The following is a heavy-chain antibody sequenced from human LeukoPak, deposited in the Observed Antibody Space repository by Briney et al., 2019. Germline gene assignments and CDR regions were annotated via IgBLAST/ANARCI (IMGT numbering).Heavy chain of an antibody. Sequence: GGSLRLSCGASGFTLKNYWMSWVRQAPGKGLEWVANINQDGSEKYYVDSVKGRLTISRDNAKNSLYLQMNSLRAEDTAVYYCAKDLSSWGPSSDAFDIWGHGTMVTVSS. CDR2: INQDGSEK. V-gene: IGHV3-7*03. CDR1: GFTLKNYW. D-gene: IGHD3-16*01. CDR3: AKDLSSWGPSSDAFDI. J-gene: IGHJ3*02.